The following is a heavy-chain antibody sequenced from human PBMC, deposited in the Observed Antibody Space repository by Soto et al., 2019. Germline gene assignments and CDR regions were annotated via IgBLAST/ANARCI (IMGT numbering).Heavy chain of an antibody. V-gene: IGHV4-59*01. CDR1: GGSISSYY. Sequence: QVQLQESGPGLVKPSETLSLTCTVSGGSISSYYWSWIRQPPRKGLEWVGDVYYSGSTNYNPSLQNRVTIAVDTSINEFYLMLSSVAAADPAVDYCARWVDYDGAVSRDDFVIWGQGTMVTVSS. J-gene: IGHJ3*02. D-gene: IGHD3-10*01. CDR3: ARWVDYDGAVSRDDFVI. CDR2: VYYSGST.